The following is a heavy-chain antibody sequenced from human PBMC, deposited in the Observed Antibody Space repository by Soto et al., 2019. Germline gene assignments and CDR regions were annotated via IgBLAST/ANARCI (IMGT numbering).Heavy chain of an antibody. CDR2: IYWDEDK. CDR3: AHKGGRGAAMDV. V-gene: IGHV2-5*02. Sequence: QITLKESGPTLVKPTQTLTLTCTFSGFSLSTSGVGVSWIRQPPGKALEWLALIYWDEDKRYSPFLKSRLTITKDTATNEVVLTMTNMDPVDTGTYYCAHKGGRGAAMDVWGQGTTVTVSS. D-gene: IGHD2-15*01. J-gene: IGHJ6*02. CDR1: GFSLSTSGVG.